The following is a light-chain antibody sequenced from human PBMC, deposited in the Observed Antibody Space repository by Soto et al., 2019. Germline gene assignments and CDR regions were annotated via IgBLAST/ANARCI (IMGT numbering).Light chain of an antibody. CDR2: GAS. CDR3: QQYNSYSWT. V-gene: IGKV1-39*01. J-gene: IGKJ1*01. Sequence: DIQIAQSPSSLSSSVGDRVTISCRAIQSISTYLNWYQQKPGKAPKVLIYGASSLPSGVPSRFSGSGSETDFTLIISSLQPDDFATYYCQQYNSYSWTFGQGTKVDIK. CDR1: QSISTY.